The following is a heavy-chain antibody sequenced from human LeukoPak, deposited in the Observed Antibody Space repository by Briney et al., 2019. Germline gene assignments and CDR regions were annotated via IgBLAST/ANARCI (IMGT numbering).Heavy chain of an antibody. CDR3: ARGPRTLGYCSGGSCYSSNRVYFDY. CDR2: INHSGST. V-gene: IGHV4-34*01. CDR1: GGSFSGYY. D-gene: IGHD2-15*01. J-gene: IGHJ4*02. Sequence: PSETLSLTCAVYGGSFSGYYWSWIRQPPGKGLEWIGEINHSGSTNYNPSLKSRVTISADTSKNQFSLKLSTVTAADTAVYYCARGPRTLGYCSGGSCYSSNRVYFDYWGQGTLVTVSS.